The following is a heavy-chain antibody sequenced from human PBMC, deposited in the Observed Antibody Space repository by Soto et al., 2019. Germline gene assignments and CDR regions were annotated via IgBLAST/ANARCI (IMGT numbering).Heavy chain of an antibody. CDR1: GFTFSSYN. Sequence: GGSLRLSCAASGFTFSSYNMNWVRQAPGKGLEWVSSVSGRCVNIYYADFVKCRFIISRDNSKNALYLQMNSLRADDTALYYCAKGYSDAWYYFDYWGQGTVVTVSS. J-gene: IGHJ4*02. V-gene: IGHV3-23*01. CDR2: VSGRCVNI. D-gene: IGHD3-16*02. CDR3: AKGYSDAWYYFDY.